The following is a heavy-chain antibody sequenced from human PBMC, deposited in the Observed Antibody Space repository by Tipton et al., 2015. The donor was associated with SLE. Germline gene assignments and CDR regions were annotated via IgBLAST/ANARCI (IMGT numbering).Heavy chain of an antibody. V-gene: IGHV1-46*01. CDR1: GYMFTSHY. D-gene: IGHD6-19*01. Sequence: QLVQSRAEVKTPGAPVKVSCKASGYMFTSHYMHWVRQAPGQGLEWMGIINPSGGRTTYAQKFQGRVTMTRDTSTSTVYMELSSLRSDDTAVYYCARGGSGWYVDHWGQGTLVTVSS. CDR3: ARGGSGWYVDH. J-gene: IGHJ4*02. CDR2: INPSGGRT.